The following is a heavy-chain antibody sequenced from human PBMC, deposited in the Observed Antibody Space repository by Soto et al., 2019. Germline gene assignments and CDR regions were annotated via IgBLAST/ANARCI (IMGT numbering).Heavy chain of an antibody. CDR1: GFTLSSYG. Sequence: QVQLVESGGGVVQPGRSLRLSCAVSGFTLSSYGIHWVRQAPGKGLEWVAFMSYDGNKKYYADSVKGRFTISTNNSKNTLYLQMDSLIAEDTAVYYCAKGLSMRQEWIIDGHWGQGVQVTVSS. D-gene: IGHD2-2*03. CDR2: MSYDGNKK. V-gene: IGHV3-30*18. CDR3: AKGLSMRQEWIIDGH. J-gene: IGHJ4*02.